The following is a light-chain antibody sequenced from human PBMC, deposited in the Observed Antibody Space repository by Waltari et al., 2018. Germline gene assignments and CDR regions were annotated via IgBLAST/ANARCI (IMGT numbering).Light chain of an antibody. J-gene: IGKJ4*01. CDR2: AAS. CDR3: LQDYTFPLT. V-gene: IGKV1-6*01. CDR1: ENIKND. Sequence: AIQMTQSPSSLSASVGDRVTITCRASENIKNDLGWYQQKPGKAPNLLIFAASSLQSGVPSRFSASRSGTDFTLTISSLQPEDFATYYCLQDYTFPLTFGGGTKVDI.